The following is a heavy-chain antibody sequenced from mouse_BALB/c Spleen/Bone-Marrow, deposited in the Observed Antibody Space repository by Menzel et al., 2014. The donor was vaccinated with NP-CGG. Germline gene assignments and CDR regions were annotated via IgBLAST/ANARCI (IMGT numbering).Heavy chain of an antibody. J-gene: IGHJ2*01. CDR1: GFDFSRYW. CDR3: ASLKYCGYLNY. D-gene: IGHD5-1-1*01. Sequence: DVQLQESGGGLVQPGGSLKLSCAASGFDFSRYWMSWVRQAPGNGLEWIGEINPDSSTINYTPSLKDKFIISRDNAKNKMYLHLNKRRAEDKAISCYASLKYCGYLNYWGQGTPVTGSS. V-gene: IGHV4-1*02. CDR2: INPDSSTI.